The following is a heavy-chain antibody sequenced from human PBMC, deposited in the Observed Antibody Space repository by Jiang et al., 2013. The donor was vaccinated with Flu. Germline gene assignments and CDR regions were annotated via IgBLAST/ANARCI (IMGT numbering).Heavy chain of an antibody. V-gene: IGHV1-69*01. CDR2: IIPFFGKA. J-gene: IGHJ6*02. CDR3: AIDLVRGGV. D-gene: IGHD3-10*01. CDR1: GGTFNTYT. Sequence: GAEVKKPGSSVEVSCKASGGTFNTYTINWVRQAPGQGLEWMGGIIPFFGKADYARQFQGRVTITADDSATTAYMELTNLISEDTAVYFCAIDLVRGGVWGQGTTVTVSS.